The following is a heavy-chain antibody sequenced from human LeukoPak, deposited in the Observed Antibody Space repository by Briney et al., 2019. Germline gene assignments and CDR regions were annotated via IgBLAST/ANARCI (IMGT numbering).Heavy chain of an antibody. J-gene: IGHJ6*02. CDR2: IYSGGST. CDR3: ARELGYCSGASCYFKYYGMDV. D-gene: IGHD2-15*01. Sequence: PGGSLRLSCAVSGFTVSSNYMSWVRQAPGKGLEWVSVIYSGGSTYYADSVKGRFTISRDNSKNTLYPQMDSLRAEGTAVYYCARELGYCSGASCYFKYYGMDVWGQGTTVTVFS. V-gene: IGHV3-53*01. CDR1: GFTVSSNY.